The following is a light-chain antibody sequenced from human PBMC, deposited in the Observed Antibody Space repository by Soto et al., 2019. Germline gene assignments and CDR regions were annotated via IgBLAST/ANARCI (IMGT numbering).Light chain of an antibody. J-gene: IGLJ3*02. CDR3: AAWDDSLNGPV. Sequence: QSVLIQPPSASETPGQRVTISCSGSSSNIGSNTVNWYQQLPGGAPKLLIYTNNQRPSGVPDRFSGSKSGTSASLAISGLQSEDEADYHCAAWDDSLNGPVFGGGTKLTVL. CDR2: TNN. CDR1: SSNIGSNT. V-gene: IGLV1-44*01.